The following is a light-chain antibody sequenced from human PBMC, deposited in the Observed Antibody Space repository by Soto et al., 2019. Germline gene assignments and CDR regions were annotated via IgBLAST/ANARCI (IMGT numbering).Light chain of an antibody. Sequence: ETVLTQSPGTLSLSPGERATLSCRASQIVSGSYLAWYQQRPGQAPRLLIYGASSRATGIPDRFSGSGSGTDFTLTISRLEPEDFAVYYCQQYGSSPLTFGQGTRLEIK. CDR3: QQYGSSPLT. CDR1: QIVSGSY. V-gene: IGKV3-20*01. CDR2: GAS. J-gene: IGKJ5*01.